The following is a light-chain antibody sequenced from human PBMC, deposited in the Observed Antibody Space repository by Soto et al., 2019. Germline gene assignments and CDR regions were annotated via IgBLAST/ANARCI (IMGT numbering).Light chain of an antibody. Sequence: QSALTQPASVSGSPGQSITLSCTGTSSDVGGSAYVSWYQHHPGKSPKLMIYEVSNRPSGIPNRFSGSKSGNTASLTISGLQAEDEAEYYCSAYTTTSTQVFGGGTQVTVL. CDR1: SSDVGGSAY. J-gene: IGLJ2*01. CDR2: EVS. V-gene: IGLV2-14*01. CDR3: SAYTTTSTQV.